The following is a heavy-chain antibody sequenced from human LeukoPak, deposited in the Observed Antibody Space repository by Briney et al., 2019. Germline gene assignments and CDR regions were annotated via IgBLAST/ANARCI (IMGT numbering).Heavy chain of an antibody. CDR1: GGTFSSYA. D-gene: IGHD5-12*01. J-gene: IGHJ4*02. CDR3: ARSGGYSGYDYDY. Sequence: SVKVSCKASGGTFSSYAISWVRQAPGQGLEWMGGIIPIFGTANYAQKFQGRVTITADESTSTAYMELSSLRSEDTAVYYCARSGGYSGYDYDYWGQGTLVTVSS. CDR2: IIPIFGTA. V-gene: IGHV1-69*13.